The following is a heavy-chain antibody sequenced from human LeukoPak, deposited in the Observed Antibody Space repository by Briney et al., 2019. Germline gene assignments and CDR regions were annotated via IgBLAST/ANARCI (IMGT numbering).Heavy chain of an antibody. CDR3: ARDTTYYYDSSGYYYVGYFDY. D-gene: IGHD3-22*01. CDR2: IYYSGST. J-gene: IGHJ4*02. V-gene: IGHV4-59*01. Sequence: SETLSLTCTVSGGSISSYYWSWIRQPPGKGLEWIGYIYYSGSTNYNPSLKSRVTISVDTSKNQFSLKLSSVTAADTAVYYCARDTTYYYDSSGYYYVGYFDYWGRGTLVTVSS. CDR1: GGSISSYY.